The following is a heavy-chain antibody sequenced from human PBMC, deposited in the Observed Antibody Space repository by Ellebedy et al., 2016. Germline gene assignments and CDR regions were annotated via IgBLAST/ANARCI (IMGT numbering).Heavy chain of an antibody. CDR3: ARWATVNPYGMDV. D-gene: IGHD4-17*01. CDR2: IYYSGST. V-gene: IGHV4-31*03. Sequence: SETLSLXXTVSGGSITSGGYYWSWIRQHPGKGLEWIAYIYYSGSTFYNPSLKSRVTISVDSSKNQFSLNLSSLTAADTAVYYCARWATVNPYGMDVWGQGTTVTVSS. CDR1: GGSITSGGYY. J-gene: IGHJ6*02.